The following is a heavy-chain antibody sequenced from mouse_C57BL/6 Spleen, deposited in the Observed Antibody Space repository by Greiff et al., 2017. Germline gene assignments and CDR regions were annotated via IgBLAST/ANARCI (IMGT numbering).Heavy chain of an antibody. J-gene: IGHJ3*01. CDR2: IRSKSNNYAT. Sequence: DVQLVESGGGLVQPKGSLKLSCAASGFSFNTYAMNWVRQAPGKGLEWVARIRSKSNNYATYYADSVKDRFTISRDDSESMLYLQMNNLKTEDTAMYYCVRGELGEFFAYWGQGTLVTVSA. CDR1: GFSFNTYA. D-gene: IGHD4-1*01. CDR3: VRGELGEFFAY. V-gene: IGHV10-1*01.